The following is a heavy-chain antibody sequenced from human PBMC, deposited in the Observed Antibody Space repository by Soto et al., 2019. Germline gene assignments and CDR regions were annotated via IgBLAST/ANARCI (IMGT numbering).Heavy chain of an antibody. CDR2: INPNSGGT. J-gene: IGHJ6*02. CDR1: GYTFTGYY. CDR3: ARDKAYCSSTTCSPGDYYYYGMDV. V-gene: IGHV1-2*02. D-gene: IGHD2-2*01. Sequence: ASVKGYCKTSGYTFTGYYMFWVRQAPGQGLEWMGWINPNSGGTKYAQKFQGRVTMTRDTSISTAYMELSRLRSDDTAVYYCARDKAYCSSTTCSPGDYYYYGMDVWGQGTTVTVSS.